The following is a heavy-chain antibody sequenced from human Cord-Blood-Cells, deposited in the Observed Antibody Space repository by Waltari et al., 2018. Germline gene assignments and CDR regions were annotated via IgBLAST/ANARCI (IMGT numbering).Heavy chain of an antibody. CDR2: IIPILGRA. V-gene: IGHV1-69*11. CDR1: GGTFSSYA. CDR3: AGPNWGGFDY. D-gene: IGHD7-27*01. J-gene: IGHJ4*02. Sequence: QVQLVQSGAEVKKPGSSVKVSCKASGGTFSSYAISWVRQAPGQGREWMGGIIPILGRANYGQKFQGRVTITADDSTSTAYMELSSLRSEDTAVYYCAGPNWGGFDYWGQGTLVTVSS.